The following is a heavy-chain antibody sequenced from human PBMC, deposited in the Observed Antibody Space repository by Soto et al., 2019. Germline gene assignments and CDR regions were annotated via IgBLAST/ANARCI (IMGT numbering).Heavy chain of an antibody. CDR2: IYYSGST. J-gene: IGHJ6*03. D-gene: IGHD2-2*01. V-gene: IGHV4-39*01. CDR1: GGSISSSSYY. CDR3: ARLGCSSTSCYRLSYYYYYMDV. Sequence: SETLSLTCTVSGGSISSSSYYWGWIRQPPGKGLEWIGSIYYSGSTYYNPSLKSRVTISVDTSKNQFSLKLSSVTAADTAVYYCARLGCSSTSCYRLSYYYYYMDVWGKGTTVTVSS.